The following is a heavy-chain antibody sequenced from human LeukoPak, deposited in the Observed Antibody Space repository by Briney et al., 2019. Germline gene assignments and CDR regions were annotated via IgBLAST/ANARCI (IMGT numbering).Heavy chain of an antibody. J-gene: IGHJ3*02. D-gene: IGHD1-1*01. V-gene: IGHV4-39*01. CDR3: ARPPQLEDAFDI. CDR2: IYYSGST. Sequence: PSETLSLTCIVSGDSISSRSYYWGWIRQPPGKGLEWIGTIYYSGSTYYNPALKSRVTIFVDTSKNQFSLILTSVTAADSAVYYCARPPQLEDAFDIWGQGTMVTVSS. CDR1: GDSISSRSYY.